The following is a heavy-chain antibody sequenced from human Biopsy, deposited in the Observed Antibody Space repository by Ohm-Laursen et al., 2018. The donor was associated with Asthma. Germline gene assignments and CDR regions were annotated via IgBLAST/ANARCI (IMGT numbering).Heavy chain of an antibody. V-gene: IGHV1-69*13. D-gene: IGHD2-2*01. CDR2: SNSVFGTT. CDR3: ARKAGSCISRTCYSLDF. Sequence: SVKVSCKSLGGTFNTYVIGWVRQAPGQGLEGMGGSNSVFGTTTYPQKFQDRVTITADDSTGTVYMELSSLRSEDTAVYYCARKAGSCISRTCYSLDFWGQGTLVTVSS. CDR1: GGTFNTYV. J-gene: IGHJ4*02.